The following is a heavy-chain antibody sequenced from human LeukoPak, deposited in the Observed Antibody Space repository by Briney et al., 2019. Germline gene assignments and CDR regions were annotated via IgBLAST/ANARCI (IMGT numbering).Heavy chain of an antibody. J-gene: IGHJ3*01. CDR3: ARDEGTVWNIKNYGFDV. Sequence: PGGSLRLSCAASGFTLSSHVMHWVRQAPGKGLEWLAVISKDGSSEFCADSVKGRFTISRDNSKNTLYLQMNSLRVEDTALYYCARDEGTVWNIKNYGFDVWGQGTVVTVSS. D-gene: IGHD1/OR15-1a*01. V-gene: IGHV3-30*01. CDR2: ISKDGSSE. CDR1: GFTLSSHV.